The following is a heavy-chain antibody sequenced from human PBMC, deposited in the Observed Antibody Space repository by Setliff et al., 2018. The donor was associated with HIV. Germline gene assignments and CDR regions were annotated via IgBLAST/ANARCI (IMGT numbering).Heavy chain of an antibody. CDR1: TFSVSEYA. V-gene: IGHV3-23*05. CDR2: VSNTGRRT. CDR3: ARASYYYDSSGWVDY. Sequence: GGSLRLSCAASTFSVSEYAMSWVRQAPGKGLEWVSAVSNTGRRTFYADSVKGRFTISKDNFENVVYLQMNILRAEDTAVYYCARASYYYDSSGWVDYWGQGTLVTAPQ. D-gene: IGHD3-22*01. J-gene: IGHJ4*02.